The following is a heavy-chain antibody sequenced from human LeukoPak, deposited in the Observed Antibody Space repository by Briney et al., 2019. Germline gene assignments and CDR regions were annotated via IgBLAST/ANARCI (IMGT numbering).Heavy chain of an antibody. CDR1: GFTFSSYS. V-gene: IGHV3-21*01. CDR3: TIVDYDILTAYYWFDS. D-gene: IGHD3-9*01. Sequence: GGSLRLSCAASGFTFSSYSMNWVRQAPGKGLEWVSSISTSSSYIYYADSVKGRFTISRDNAKNSLYLQMNSLRAEDTAVYYCTIVDYDILTAYYWFDSWGQGTLVTVSS. CDR2: ISTSSSYI. J-gene: IGHJ5*01.